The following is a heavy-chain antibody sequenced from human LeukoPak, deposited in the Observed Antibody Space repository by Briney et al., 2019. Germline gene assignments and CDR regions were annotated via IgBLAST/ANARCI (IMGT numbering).Heavy chain of an antibody. CDR2: INPNSGGT. J-gene: IGHJ3*02. Sequence: ASVKVSCKAAGYTFGNYGIKWVRQAPGQGLEWMGWINPNSGGTNYAQKFQGRVTMTRDTSISTAYMELSRLRSDDTAVYYCARPPCSGGSCYQGYLTFDIWGQGTMVTVSS. CDR1: GYTFGNYG. CDR3: ARPPCSGGSCYQGYLTFDI. V-gene: IGHV1-2*02. D-gene: IGHD2-15*01.